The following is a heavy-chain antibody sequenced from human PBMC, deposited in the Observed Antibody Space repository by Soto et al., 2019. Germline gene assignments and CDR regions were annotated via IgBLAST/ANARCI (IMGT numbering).Heavy chain of an antibody. CDR1: GFTFTRYS. CDR3: ARESEDLTSNFDY. V-gene: IGHV3-21*06. CDR2: ISSTTNYI. J-gene: IGHJ4*02. Sequence: VGSLRLSCAASGFTFTRYSMNWVRQAPGKGLEWVSSISSTTNYIYYGDSMKGRFTISRDNAKNSLYLEMNSLRAEDTAVYYCARESEDLTSNFDYWGQGTLVTVSS.